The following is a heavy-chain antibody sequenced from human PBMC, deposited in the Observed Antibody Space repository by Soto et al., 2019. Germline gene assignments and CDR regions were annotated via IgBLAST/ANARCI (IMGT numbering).Heavy chain of an antibody. CDR1: VFTFSSYW. CDR2: LNPDGSRT. D-gene: IGHD3-9*01. Sequence: EVQLVESGGGLVQPGGSLILSCAASVFTFSSYWMHWVRQAPGKGLVWVSRLNPDGSRTSYADSVKGRFTISRDNAKNTLYLQMNSLRAEDTALYYCASVRTGYYNFDYWGQGTLVTVSS. V-gene: IGHV3-74*01. J-gene: IGHJ4*02. CDR3: ASVRTGYYNFDY.